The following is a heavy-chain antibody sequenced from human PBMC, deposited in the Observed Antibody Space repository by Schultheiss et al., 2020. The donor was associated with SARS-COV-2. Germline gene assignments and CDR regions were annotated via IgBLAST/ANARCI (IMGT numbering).Heavy chain of an antibody. J-gene: IGHJ4*02. CDR3: AGSWVPAAEYYFDY. Sequence: SETLSLTCTVSGGSISSYYWSWIRQPPGKGLEWIGYFYYSGSTNYNPSLKSRVTISVDTSKNQFSLKLSSVTAADTAVYYCAGSWVPAAEYYFDYWGQGTLVTVSS. V-gene: IGHV4-59*01. CDR2: FYYSGST. CDR1: GGSISSYY. D-gene: IGHD2-2*01.